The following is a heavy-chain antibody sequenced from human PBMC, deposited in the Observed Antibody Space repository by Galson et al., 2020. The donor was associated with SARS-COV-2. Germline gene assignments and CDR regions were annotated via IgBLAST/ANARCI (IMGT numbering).Heavy chain of an antibody. CDR3: AREGIGVLSSAVFDY. D-gene: IGHD6-19*01. CDR2: ISYDGSNK. V-gene: IGHV3-30*04. CDR1: GFTFSSYA. Sequence: GGSLRLSCAASGFTFSSYAMHWARQAPGKGLEWLAVISYDGSNKYYADSVRGRFTISRDNSKNTLYLQMNSLRAEDTAVYYCAREGIGVLSSAVFDYCGQGTLVTVSS. J-gene: IGHJ4*02.